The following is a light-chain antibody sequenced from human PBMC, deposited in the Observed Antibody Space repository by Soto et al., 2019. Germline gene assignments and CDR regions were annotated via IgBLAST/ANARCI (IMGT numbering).Light chain of an antibody. V-gene: IGKV3-15*01. Sequence: EMVMTQSPATLSVSPGERATLSCRANQSVNDKLAWYQQKPDQAPRLLIYGASTRATGIPARFSGSGSGTEFTLTISSLQSEDFALYYCQQYNNWPRRTFGQGTKVEIK. CDR1: QSVNDK. CDR3: QQYNNWPRRT. J-gene: IGKJ1*01. CDR2: GAS.